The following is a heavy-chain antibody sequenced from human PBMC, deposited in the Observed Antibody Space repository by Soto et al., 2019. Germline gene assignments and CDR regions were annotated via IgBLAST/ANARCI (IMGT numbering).Heavy chain of an antibody. V-gene: IGHV4-39*01. CDR3: ARQVVDGTVAGTGSFDY. D-gene: IGHD6-19*01. Sequence: PSDTLSLTCTVSGGSLSSSSYYWGWIRQPPGKGLEWIGSFYYSGSTYYNPSLRSRVTISVDTSEDQFSLKLSSVTAADTAVYYCARQVVDGTVAGTGSFDYWGQGTLVTVSS. J-gene: IGHJ4*02. CDR2: FYYSGST. CDR1: GGSLSSSSYY.